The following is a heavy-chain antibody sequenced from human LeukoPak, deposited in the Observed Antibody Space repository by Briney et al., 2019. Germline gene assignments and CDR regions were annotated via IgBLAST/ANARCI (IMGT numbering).Heavy chain of an antibody. Sequence: PSETLSLTCTVSGGSISSYYWSWIRRPAGKGLEWIGRIYTSGSTNYNPSLKSRVTMSVDKSKNQFSLKLSSVTAADTAVYYCATLVGFNWGSAFDIWGQGTMVTVSS. CDR3: ATLVGFNWGSAFDI. J-gene: IGHJ3*02. CDR1: GGSISSYY. CDR2: IYTSGST. V-gene: IGHV4-4*07. D-gene: IGHD7-27*01.